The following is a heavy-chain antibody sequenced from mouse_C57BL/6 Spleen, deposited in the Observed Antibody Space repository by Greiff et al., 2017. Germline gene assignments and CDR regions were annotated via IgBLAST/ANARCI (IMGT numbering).Heavy chain of an antibody. J-gene: IGHJ4*01. V-gene: IGHV1-50*01. CDR1: GYTFTSYW. Sequence: QVQLQQPGAELVTPGASVKLSCKASGYTFTSYWMPWVKQRPGQGLEWIGEIDPSDSSTNYNQKFKGKATLTVDTSSSPAYMQLSSLTSEDSAVYYCARRRGYGYDSAKDDGGQGTSVTVSS. CDR3: ARRRGYGYDSAKDD. CDR2: IDPSDSST. D-gene: IGHD2-2*01.